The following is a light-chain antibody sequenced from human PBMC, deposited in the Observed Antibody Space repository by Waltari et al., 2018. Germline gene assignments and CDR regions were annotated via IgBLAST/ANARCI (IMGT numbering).Light chain of an antibody. CDR2: EVT. J-gene: IGLJ3*02. CDR1: SRDVGLYNY. V-gene: IGLV2-14*01. Sequence: QSALTQPASVSGSPGQSISIPCTGTSRDVGLYNYVSWYQPCPGKAPKLMIYEVTKPPSGVSNRFSGSKSGNTASLTIAVLQAEDEADYYCSSYTSSSTWVFGGGTKLTVL. CDR3: SSYTSSSTWV.